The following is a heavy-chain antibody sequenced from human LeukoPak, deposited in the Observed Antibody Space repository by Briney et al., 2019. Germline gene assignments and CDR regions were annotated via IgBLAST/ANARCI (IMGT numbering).Heavy chain of an antibody. Sequence: GGSLRLSCAASGFTFSSCWMHWVRQAPGKGLVWVSRINSDGSSTSYADSVKGRSTISRDNAKDTLYLQMNSLRAEDTAVYYCARDTGSGSYYNPYYFDYWGQGTLVTVSS. V-gene: IGHV3-74*01. CDR1: GFTFSSCW. CDR2: INSDGSST. CDR3: ARDTGSGSYYNPYYFDY. J-gene: IGHJ4*02. D-gene: IGHD3-10*01.